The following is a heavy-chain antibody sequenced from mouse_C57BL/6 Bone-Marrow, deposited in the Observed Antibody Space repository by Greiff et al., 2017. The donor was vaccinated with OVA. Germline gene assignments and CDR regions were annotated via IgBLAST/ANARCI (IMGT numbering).Heavy chain of an antibody. CDR3: ARRRDVDFDV. V-gene: IGHV5-6*02. CDR1: GFTFSSYG. CDR2: ISSGGSYT. Sequence: DVKLVESGGDLVKPGGSLKLSCAASGFTFSSYGMSWVRQTPDKRLEWVATISSGGSYTYYPDSVKGRFTISRDNAKNTLYLQMGSLKSEDTAMYYCARRRDVDFDVWGTGTTVTVSS. D-gene: IGHD3-3*01. J-gene: IGHJ1*03.